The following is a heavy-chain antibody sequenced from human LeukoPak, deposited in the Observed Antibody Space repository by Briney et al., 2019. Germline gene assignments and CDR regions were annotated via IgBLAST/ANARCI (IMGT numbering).Heavy chain of an antibody. CDR3: VRDGYGSGKGFFDY. CDR1: GYTFTNYG. D-gene: IGHD3-10*01. V-gene: IGHV1-18*01. Sequence: GASVKVSCKASGYTFTNYGISWMRQAPGQGLEWMGWISAYDGNTNSPQKVQGRVIMTTDTSTNTAYMELRSLISDDTAVYYCVRDGYGSGKGFFDYWGQGTLVTVSS. CDR2: ISAYDGNT. J-gene: IGHJ4*02.